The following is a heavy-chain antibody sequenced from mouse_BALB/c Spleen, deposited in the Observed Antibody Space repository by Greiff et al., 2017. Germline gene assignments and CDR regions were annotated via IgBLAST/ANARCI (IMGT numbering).Heavy chain of an antibody. J-gene: IGHJ3*01. D-gene: IGHD1-1*01. CDR1: GFTFTDYY. CDR2: IRNKANGYTT. Sequence: VQLKESGGGLVQPGGSLRLSCATSGFTFTDYYMSWVRQPPGKALEWLGFIRNKANGYTTEYSASVKGRFTISRDNSQSILYLQMNTLRAEDSATYYCARAYGSSTFAYWGQGTLVTVSA. CDR3: ARAYGSSTFAY. V-gene: IGHV7-3*02.